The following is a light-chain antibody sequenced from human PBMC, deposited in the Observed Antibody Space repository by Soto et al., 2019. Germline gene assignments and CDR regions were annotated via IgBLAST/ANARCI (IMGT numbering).Light chain of an antibody. CDR2: GAS. CDR1: QSVSSTY. V-gene: IGKV3D-20*02. CDR3: QQRHMWPIT. J-gene: IGKJ5*01. Sequence: EIVLTQSPGTLSLSPGERATLSCRASQSVSSTYLAWYQQKPGQAPRLLIYGASSRATGTPDRFSGSGSGTDFPLTISSPEPEDSAVYYCQQRHMWPITFGQGTRLEIK.